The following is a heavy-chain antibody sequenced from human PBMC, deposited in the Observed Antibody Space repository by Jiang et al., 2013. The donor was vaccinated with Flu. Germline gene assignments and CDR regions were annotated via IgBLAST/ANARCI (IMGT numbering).Heavy chain of an antibody. CDR3: SRDLVRDVIIIPSGYCDY. Sequence: SLACIGSGFAFGDYGLNWFRPGVQGRGLEWVGFIGSKLYGARREYAASVRGRFTISRDDSKSVAYLHMNSLKTEDTALYYCSRDLVRDVIIIPSGYCDYWGQGALVTVSS. D-gene: IGHD3-10*01. J-gene: IGHJ4*02. V-gene: IGHV3-49*03. CDR2: IGSKLYGARR. CDR1: GFAFGDYG.